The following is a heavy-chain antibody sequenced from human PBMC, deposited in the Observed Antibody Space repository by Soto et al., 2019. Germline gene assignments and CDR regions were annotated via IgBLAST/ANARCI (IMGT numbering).Heavy chain of an antibody. D-gene: IGHD3-10*01. J-gene: IGHJ5*02. V-gene: IGHV1-69*05. Sequence: SVKVSCKASGDTFSTYTITWVRQAPGQGLEWMGGIIPRSGTSNYAQKFQGRVTMTTDESTSTAYMELRSLRSDDTAVYYCARDYYGSGRLNAHNWFDPWGQGTLVTVSS. CDR2: IIPRSGTS. CDR1: GDTFSTYT. CDR3: ARDYYGSGRLNAHNWFDP.